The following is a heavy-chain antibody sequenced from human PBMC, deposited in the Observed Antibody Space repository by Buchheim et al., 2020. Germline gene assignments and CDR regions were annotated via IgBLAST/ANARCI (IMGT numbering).Heavy chain of an antibody. V-gene: IGHV3-74*01. J-gene: IGHJ5*02. CDR1: GFIFSSHW. D-gene: IGHD3-9*01. CDR2: INSDGSFT. CDR3: VRGYDT. Sequence: EVQLVESGGGLVQPGGSLRLSCAGSGFIFSSHWMHWVRQAPGKGLMWVSGINSDGSFTTYADSVKGRFTISRDNAKNTLYLQMNSLRAEDTAVYYCVRGYDTWGQRTL.